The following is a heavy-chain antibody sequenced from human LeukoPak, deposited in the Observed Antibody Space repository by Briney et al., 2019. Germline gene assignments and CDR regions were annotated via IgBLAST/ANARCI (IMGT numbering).Heavy chain of an antibody. CDR3: AREVVDTAMVVYYYYYMDV. Sequence: GGSLRLSCAASGFTFSSYSMNWVRQAPGKGLEWVSSISSISYIYYADSVKGRFTISRDNAKNSLFLQMNSLTAEDTAVYYCAREVVDTAMVVYYYYYMDVWGKGTTVTVPS. CDR1: GFTFSSYS. V-gene: IGHV3-21*01. J-gene: IGHJ6*03. D-gene: IGHD5-18*01. CDR2: ISSISYI.